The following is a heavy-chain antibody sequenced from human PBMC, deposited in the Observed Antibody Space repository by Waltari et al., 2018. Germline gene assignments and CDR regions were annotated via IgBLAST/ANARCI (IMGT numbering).Heavy chain of an antibody. CDR1: GGSISSGGSY. D-gene: IGHD2-21*02. V-gene: IGHV4-31*01. CDR2: IYYSGST. J-gene: IGHJ2*01. Sequence: QVQLQESGPGLVKPSQPLSLTCTVSGGSISSGGSYWSWIRQHPGKGLEWIGYIYYSGSTYYNPSLKSLVTISVDTSKNQFSLKLSSVTAADTAVYYCARGWGRHFWYFDLWGRGTLVTVSS. CDR3: ARGWGRHFWYFDL.